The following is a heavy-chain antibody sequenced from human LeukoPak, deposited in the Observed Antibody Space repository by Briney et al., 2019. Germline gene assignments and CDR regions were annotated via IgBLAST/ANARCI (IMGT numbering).Heavy chain of an antibody. J-gene: IGHJ5*02. CDR3: ARDPCPDVLMTGYYCRWFDP. Sequence: GGSLRLSCAASGFTFSSYSMNWVRQAPGKGLEWVSHITASGTAMFYADSVKGRFTISRDNAKNSLYLQMNSLRDEDTAVYYCARDPCPDVLMTGYYCRWFDPWGQGTLVTVSS. CDR1: GFTFSSYS. CDR2: ITASGTAM. V-gene: IGHV3-48*02. D-gene: IGHD3-9*01.